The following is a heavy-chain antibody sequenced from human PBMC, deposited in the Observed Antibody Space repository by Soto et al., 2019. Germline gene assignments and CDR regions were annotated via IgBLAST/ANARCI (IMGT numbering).Heavy chain of an antibody. Sequence: SETLSLSCAVSGLSITNGYYCGWFRQPPGKGLEWIGYIFHTGNTYYNPSLKSLVTISVDTSKKQFSLKLTSATAADTAVYFCARSLAAELRRGLDSWGQGTLVTVSS. CDR3: ARSLAAELRRGLDS. CDR1: GLSITNGYY. CDR2: IFHTGNT. V-gene: IGHV4-38-2*01. D-gene: IGHD2-15*01. J-gene: IGHJ5*01.